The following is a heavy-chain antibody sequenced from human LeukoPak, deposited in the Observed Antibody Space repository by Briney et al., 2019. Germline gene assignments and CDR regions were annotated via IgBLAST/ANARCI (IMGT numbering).Heavy chain of an antibody. J-gene: IGHJ6*03. CDR2: IWIDGSNE. V-gene: IGHV3-33*06. CDR3: AKDSRSGSFYGYYYYYMDV. D-gene: IGHD1-26*01. Sequence: GGSLRLSCAASEFTFSSYGMHWGRQAPGKGLERLAVIWIDGSNELYTDSVKGRCTISRDNSKNTLYLQMSSLRAEDTALYFCAKDSRSGSFYGYYYYYMDVWGKGTTVTVSS. CDR1: EFTFSSYG.